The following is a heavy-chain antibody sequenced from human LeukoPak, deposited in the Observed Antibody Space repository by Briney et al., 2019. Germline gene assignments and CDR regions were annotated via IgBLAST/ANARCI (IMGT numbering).Heavy chain of an antibody. V-gene: IGHV3-53*01. Sequence: GGSLRLSCVASGFTFSNSYMSWVRQAPGKGLEWVSVIYSDGGTFYSDSVKGRFTISRDYSKSTLYLQVNSLRADDTAVYYCARDSNGPAFWGQGTLVTVSS. CDR2: IYSDGGT. J-gene: IGHJ4*02. CDR1: GFTFSNSY. CDR3: ARDSNGPAF. D-gene: IGHD6-19*01.